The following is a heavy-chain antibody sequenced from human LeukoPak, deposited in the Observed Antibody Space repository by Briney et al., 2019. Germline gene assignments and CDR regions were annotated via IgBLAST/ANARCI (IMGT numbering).Heavy chain of an antibody. Sequence: ASVKVSCKASGYTFTSYGISWVRQAPGQGLEWTGWISAYNGNTNYAQKLQGRVTMTTDTSTSTAYMELRSLRSDDTAVYYCARGSAYYDSSGYYYVRSYYYYGMDVWGQGTTVTVSS. J-gene: IGHJ6*02. CDR1: GYTFTSYG. V-gene: IGHV1-18*01. D-gene: IGHD3-22*01. CDR2: ISAYNGNT. CDR3: ARGSAYYDSSGYYYVRSYYYYGMDV.